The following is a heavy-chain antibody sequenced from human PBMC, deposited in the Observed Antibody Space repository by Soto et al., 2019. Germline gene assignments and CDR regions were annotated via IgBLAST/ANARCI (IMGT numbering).Heavy chain of an antibody. CDR3: AKTCRYSNYVYFDY. J-gene: IGHJ4*02. Sequence: GGSLRLSCAASGFTFSSYAMCWVRQAPGKELEWVSAISGSGGSTYYADSVKGRFTISRDNSKNTLYLQMNSLRAEDTAVYYCAKTCRYSNYVYFDYWGQGTLVTVSS. D-gene: IGHD4-4*01. CDR1: GFTFSSYA. CDR2: ISGSGGST. V-gene: IGHV3-23*01.